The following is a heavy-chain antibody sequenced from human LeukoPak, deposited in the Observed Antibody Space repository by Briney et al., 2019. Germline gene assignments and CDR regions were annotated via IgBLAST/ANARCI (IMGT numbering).Heavy chain of an antibody. D-gene: IGHD2-2*01. J-gene: IGHJ3*02. CDR2: VSSSSSTI. Sequence: GGSLRLSCAASGFTFSSYSMNWVRQAPGKGLEWVSYVSSSSSTIYYADSVKGRFTISRDNAKNSLYLQMNSLRAEDTAVYYCARDKPASDAFDIWGQGTMVTVSS. CDR3: ARDKPASDAFDI. CDR1: GFTFSSYS. V-gene: IGHV3-48*01.